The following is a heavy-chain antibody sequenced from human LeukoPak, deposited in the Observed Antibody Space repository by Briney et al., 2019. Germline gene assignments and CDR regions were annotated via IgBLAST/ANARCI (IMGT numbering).Heavy chain of an antibody. D-gene: IGHD4-23*01. J-gene: IGHJ4*02. CDR2: IYYSGNT. CDR3: AKSVDGGNSPFDY. V-gene: IGHV4-28*01. Sequence: SETLSLTCAVSGYSISSSNWWGWIRQPPGKGLEWIGYIYYSGNTHYNPSLKSRVTVSVDTSKNQFSLKLSSVTAVDTAIYYCAKSVDGGNSPFDYWGQGTLVTVSS. CDR1: GYSISSSNW.